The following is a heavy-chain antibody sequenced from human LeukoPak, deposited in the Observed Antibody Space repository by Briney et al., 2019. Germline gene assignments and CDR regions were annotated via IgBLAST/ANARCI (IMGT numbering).Heavy chain of an antibody. CDR1: GFTFSSYS. D-gene: IGHD2-2*01. Sequence: TGGSLRLSCAASGFTFSSYSMNWVRQAPGKGLEWVSYISSSSSTIYYADSVKGRFTISRDNAKNSLYLQMNSLRAEDTAVYYCASLPRKDIVVRGYYYGMDVWGQGTTVTVSS. V-gene: IGHV3-48*04. J-gene: IGHJ6*02. CDR3: ASLPRKDIVVRGYYYGMDV. CDR2: ISSSSSTI.